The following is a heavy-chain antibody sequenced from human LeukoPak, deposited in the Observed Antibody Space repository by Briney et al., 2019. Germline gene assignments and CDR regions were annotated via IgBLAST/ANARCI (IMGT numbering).Heavy chain of an antibody. D-gene: IGHD6-13*01. Sequence: PSETLSLTCTVSGGSISSYYWSWIRQPPGKGLEWIGYIYYSGTTNYNPSLKSRATISVDTSKNQFSLKLSSVTAADTAVYYCARGVYIAAAQYGYWGQGTLVTVSS. J-gene: IGHJ4*02. CDR3: ARGVYIAAAQYGY. V-gene: IGHV4-59*01. CDR2: IYYSGTT. CDR1: GGSISSYY.